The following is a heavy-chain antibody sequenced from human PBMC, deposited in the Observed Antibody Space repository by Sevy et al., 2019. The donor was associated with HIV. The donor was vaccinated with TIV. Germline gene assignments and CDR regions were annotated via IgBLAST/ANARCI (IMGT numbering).Heavy chain of an antibody. Sequence: GESLKISCAASGFTFSSYAMHWVRQAPGKGLEWVAVISYDGSNKYHADSVKGRFTISRDNSKNTLYLQMNSLRAEDTAVYYCATEPIAVAGTSVDYWGQGTLVTVSS. CDR3: ATEPIAVAGTSVDY. CDR1: GFTFSSYA. J-gene: IGHJ4*02. V-gene: IGHV3-30-3*01. CDR2: ISYDGSNK. D-gene: IGHD6-19*01.